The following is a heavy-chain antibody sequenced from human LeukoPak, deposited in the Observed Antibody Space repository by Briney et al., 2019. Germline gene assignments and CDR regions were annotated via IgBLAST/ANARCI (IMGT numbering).Heavy chain of an antibody. CDR1: GFTFSSYS. CDR3: AKAGQKFRYYDFWSGYPYYFDY. V-gene: IGHV3-30*02. Sequence: GGSLRLSCAASGFTFSSYSMNWVRQAPGKGLEWVAFIRYDGSNKYYADSVKGRFTISRDNSKNTLYLQMNSLRAEDTAVYYCAKAGQKFRYYDFWSGYPYYFDYWGQGTLVTVSS. D-gene: IGHD3-3*01. CDR2: IRYDGSNK. J-gene: IGHJ4*02.